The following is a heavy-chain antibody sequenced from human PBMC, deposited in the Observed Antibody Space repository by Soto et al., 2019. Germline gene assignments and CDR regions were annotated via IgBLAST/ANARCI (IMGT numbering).Heavy chain of an antibody. Sequence: EVQLLESGGGLVQPGGSLRLSCEASGFTFSDYAMSWVRQAPGKGLEWVSAIRASGGTTYYADSVRGRFTISRDNSKNTLYLQMNSLRAEDTVVYYCAKDRKSGSGWYWDYWGQGTLVTVSS. D-gene: IGHD6-19*01. CDR2: IRASGGTT. CDR3: AKDRKSGSGWYWDY. V-gene: IGHV3-23*01. J-gene: IGHJ4*02. CDR1: GFTFSDYA.